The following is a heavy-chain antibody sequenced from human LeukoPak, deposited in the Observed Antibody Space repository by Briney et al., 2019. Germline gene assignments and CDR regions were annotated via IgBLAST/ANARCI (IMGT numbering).Heavy chain of an antibody. CDR2: ISSSGNTL. Sequence: GGSQRLSCEASGLTFSSYWMSWVRQAPGKGLEWVSYISSSGNTLYYADSVKGRFTISRDNAKNSLYLQMSSLRAEDTAVYYCSRDPRGHPGYWGQGTLVTVSS. V-gene: IGHV3-48*04. J-gene: IGHJ4*02. CDR1: GLTFSSYW. CDR3: SRDPRGHPGY. D-gene: IGHD3-10*01.